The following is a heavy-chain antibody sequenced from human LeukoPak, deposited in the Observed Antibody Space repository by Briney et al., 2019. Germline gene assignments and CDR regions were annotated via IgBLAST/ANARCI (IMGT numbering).Heavy chain of an antibody. CDR1: GFTFSSYA. Sequence: GGSLRLSCAASGFTFSSYAMSWVRQAPGKGLEWVSAISGSGGSTYYADSVKGRFTISRDNSKNTLYLQMNSLRAEDTAVYYCAQLLADSSGFPLSWGQGTLVTVSS. D-gene: IGHD3-22*01. CDR3: AQLLADSSGFPLS. J-gene: IGHJ4*02. CDR2: ISGSGGST. V-gene: IGHV3-23*01.